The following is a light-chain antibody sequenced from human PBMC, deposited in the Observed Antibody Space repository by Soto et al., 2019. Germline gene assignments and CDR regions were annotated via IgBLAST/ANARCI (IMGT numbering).Light chain of an antibody. Sequence: QSALTQPPSASGSPGQSVTISCTGTTSDVGGYNYVSWYQEHPGKAPKLIIHEVTKRPSGVPDRFSGSKSGNTASLTVSGLEEDDEAAYYCSSFAGSNNWVFGGGTKLTVL. CDR3: SSFAGSNNWV. CDR2: EVT. J-gene: IGLJ2*01. CDR1: TSDVGGYNY. V-gene: IGLV2-8*01.